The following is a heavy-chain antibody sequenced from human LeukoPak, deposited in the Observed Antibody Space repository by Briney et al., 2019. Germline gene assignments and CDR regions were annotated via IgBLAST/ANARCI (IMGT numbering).Heavy chain of an antibody. CDR2: IRYDGSNK. Sequence: PGGSLRLSCAASGFTFSSYWMSWVRQAPGKGLEWVAFIRYDGSNKYHADSVKGRFTISRDNSKNTLYLQMNNLRAEDTAVYYCAKWGYCSSTTCLAIMDVWGKGTTVTVSS. CDR1: GFTFSSYW. V-gene: IGHV3-30*02. D-gene: IGHD2-2*01. CDR3: AKWGYCSSTTCLAIMDV. J-gene: IGHJ6*03.